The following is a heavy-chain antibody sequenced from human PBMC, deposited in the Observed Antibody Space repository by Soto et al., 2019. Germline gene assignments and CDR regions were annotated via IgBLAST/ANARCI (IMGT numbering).Heavy chain of an antibody. J-gene: IGHJ2*01. CDR2: INHSGST. D-gene: IGHD4-17*01. V-gene: IGHV4-34*01. Sequence: QVQLQQWGAGLLKPSETLSLTCAVYGGSFSGYYWSWIRQPPGKGLEWIGEINHSGSTNYNPSLKSRVTISVDTSKNQFSLKLSSVTAADTAVYYCARDYGDYVQIPHWYFDLWGRGTLVTVSS. CDR3: ARDYGDYVQIPHWYFDL. CDR1: GGSFSGYY.